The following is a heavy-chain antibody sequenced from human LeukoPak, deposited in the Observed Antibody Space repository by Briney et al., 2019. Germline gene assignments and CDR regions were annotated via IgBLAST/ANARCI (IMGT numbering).Heavy chain of an antibody. CDR1: DGSISSYF. D-gene: IGHD3-22*01. J-gene: IGHJ4*02. V-gene: IGHV4-59*01. Sequence: SETLSLTCTVSDGSISSYFWNWIRQPPGKGLEWIGYISYSGTTNYSPSLKSRVTISVDTSKNQFSLNLSSVSAADTAVYYCARGDYYDSSGYFDYWDQGTQVTVSS. CDR3: ARGDYYDSSGYFDY. CDR2: ISYSGTT.